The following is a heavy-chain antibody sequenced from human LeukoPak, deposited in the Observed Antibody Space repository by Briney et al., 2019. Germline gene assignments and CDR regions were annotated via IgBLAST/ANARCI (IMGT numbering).Heavy chain of an antibody. CDR2: ISGSGGST. J-gene: IGHJ4*02. Sequence: GGSLRLSCAASGFTFSSYAMSWVPEAPGKGLEWGSAISGSGGSTYYADSVKGRFTISRDNSKNTLYLQMNSLRAEDTAVYYCAKMAMMPQMTTVTVFDYWGQGTLVTVSS. D-gene: IGHD4-17*01. V-gene: IGHV3-23*01. CDR1: GFTFSSYA. CDR3: AKMAMMPQMTTVTVFDY.